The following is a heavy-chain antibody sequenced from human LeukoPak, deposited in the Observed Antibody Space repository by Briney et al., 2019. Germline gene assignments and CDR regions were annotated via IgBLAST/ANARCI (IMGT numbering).Heavy chain of an antibody. Sequence: GRSLRLSCAASGFTFDDYAMQWVRQAPGKGLEWVSGISWNSGSIGYADSVKGRFTISRDNAKNSLYLQMNSLRAEDTALYYCAKGKSYYYDSSGYYLVYWGQGTLVTVSS. CDR2: ISWNSGSI. V-gene: IGHV3-9*01. D-gene: IGHD3-22*01. J-gene: IGHJ4*02. CDR3: AKGKSYYYDSSGYYLVY. CDR1: GFTFDDYA.